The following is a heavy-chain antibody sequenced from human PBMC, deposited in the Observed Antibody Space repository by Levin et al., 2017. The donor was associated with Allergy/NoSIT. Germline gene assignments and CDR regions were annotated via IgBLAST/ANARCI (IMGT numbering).Heavy chain of an antibody. Sequence: SCAASEFAFSDYPMHWVRQASGKGLQWVAVISYDGSSESYADSVKGRFTISRENYKNTLHLQMNSLRRDDTAVYYCARAIGRYYYAMDIWGQGTTVIVSS. D-gene: IGHD3-16*01. CDR1: EFAFSDYP. CDR3: ARAIGRYYYAMDI. CDR2: ISYDGSSE. V-gene: IGHV3-30*04. J-gene: IGHJ6*02.